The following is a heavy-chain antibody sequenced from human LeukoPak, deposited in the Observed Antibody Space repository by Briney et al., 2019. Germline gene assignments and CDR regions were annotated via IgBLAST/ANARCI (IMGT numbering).Heavy chain of an antibody. CDR3: ARGGGQRRSWMDL. V-gene: IGHV4-34*01. CDR1: YGALGGYY. Sequence: SETLSLNCAGHYGALGGYYWTWIRQTPGKGLGWIGEIHPRDGSNYNAFLRSRVSISLDTSTNQFSLRLTSMTAADTAVYFCARGGGQRRSWMDLWGQGTLVAVSS. CDR2: IHPRDGS. J-gene: IGHJ5*02. D-gene: IGHD3-10*01.